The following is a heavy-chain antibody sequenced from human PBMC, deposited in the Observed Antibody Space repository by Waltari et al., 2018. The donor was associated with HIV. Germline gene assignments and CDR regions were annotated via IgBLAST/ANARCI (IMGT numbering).Heavy chain of an antibody. V-gene: IGHV5-51*03. J-gene: IGHJ3*02. CDR3: ARPLKAFSSLDVFNI. D-gene: IGHD2-2*01. Sequence: EERLVQSKTEVREPGESRKISCKASGYSFTTFWIAWVRQVPGNGMEWRGVMYPVAPKTNNNPSFRGQVTSSVDKSISTAYLQWNSLKTSDTAIYYCARPLKAFSSLDVFNIWGQGTVVIVSS. CDR1: GYSFTTFW. CDR2: MYPVAPKT.